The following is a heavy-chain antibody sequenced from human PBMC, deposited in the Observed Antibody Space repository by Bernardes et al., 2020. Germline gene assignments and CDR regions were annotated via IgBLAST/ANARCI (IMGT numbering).Heavy chain of an antibody. CDR1: GGSISSGAYF. Sequence: SETLSLTCTVSGGSISSGAYFWSWIRQHPVKGLEWIGYVHYSVRTYYSPSLQSRVAISVDTSKNQLFLRLSSVTAADTAVYYCARGTTATGTFYPFDYWGQGTLVTVSS. CDR3: ARGTTATGTFYPFDY. V-gene: IGHV4-31*03. CDR2: VHYSVRT. J-gene: IGHJ4*02. D-gene: IGHD6-13*01.